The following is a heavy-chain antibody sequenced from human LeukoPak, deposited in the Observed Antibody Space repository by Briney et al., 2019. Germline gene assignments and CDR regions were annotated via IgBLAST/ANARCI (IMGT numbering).Heavy chain of an antibody. V-gene: IGHV3-30*04. CDR1: GFTFSSYA. Sequence: PGRSLRLSCAASGFTFSSYAMHWVRQAPGKGLEWVAVISYDGSNKYYADSVKGRFTISRDNSKNTLYLQMNSLRAEDTAVYYCARDSPYGSEKAWGTLTFDPWGQGTLVTVSS. J-gene: IGHJ5*02. CDR2: ISYDGSNK. CDR3: ARDSPYGSEKAWGTLTFDP. D-gene: IGHD3-10*01.